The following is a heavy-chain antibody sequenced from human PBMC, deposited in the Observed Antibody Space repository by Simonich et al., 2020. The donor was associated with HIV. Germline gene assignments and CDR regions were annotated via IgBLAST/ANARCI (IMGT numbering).Heavy chain of an antibody. CDR1: GFSFSTRGVG. J-gene: IGHJ4*02. D-gene: IGHD6-13*01. CDR2: LYWNDDK. Sequence: QITLKESGPTLVKPTQTLTLTCTFSGFSFSTRGVGVGWIRQPPGKALEWLAHLYWNDDKRYSPSLKSRLTITKDTYKNQVVLTMTNMDPVDTATYYCAHRGLPYGSIWYYFDYWGQGTLVSVSS. CDR3: AHRGLPYGSIWYYFDY. V-gene: IGHV2-5*01.